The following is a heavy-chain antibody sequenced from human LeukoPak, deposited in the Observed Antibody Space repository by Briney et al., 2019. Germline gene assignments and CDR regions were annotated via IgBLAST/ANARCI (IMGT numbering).Heavy chain of an antibody. CDR1: GFPFYGFW. CDR2: IKHDASET. D-gene: IGHD3-10*01. V-gene: IGHV3-7*01. J-gene: IGHJ4*02. Sequence: GGSLRLSCAATGFPFYGFWMTWLRQAPGKGREWLANIKHDASETNYADSVKGRFTISRDNAKNSLYLKMDSLRVEDTAVYFCAKAKEFDYGSGSGHYYPYFFDLWGQGTLVTASS. CDR3: AKAKEFDYGSGSGHYYPYFFDL.